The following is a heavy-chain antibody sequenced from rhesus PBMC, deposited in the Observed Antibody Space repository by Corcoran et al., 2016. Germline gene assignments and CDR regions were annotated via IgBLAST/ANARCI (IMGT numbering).Heavy chain of an antibody. Sequence: QVQLQESGPGLVKPSETLSLTCAVSGGSISDDYYWSWIRQPPGKGLGWIGYSYGSGGGTNYNPSLKNRVTISIDTSKNPFSLKLSSVTAADTAVYYCAREGAGTALFFDWGQGVLVTVSS. V-gene: IGHV4-106*01. CDR3: AREGAGTALFFD. CDR1: GGSISDDYY. J-gene: IGHJ4*01. CDR2: SYGSGGGT. D-gene: IGHD1-20*01.